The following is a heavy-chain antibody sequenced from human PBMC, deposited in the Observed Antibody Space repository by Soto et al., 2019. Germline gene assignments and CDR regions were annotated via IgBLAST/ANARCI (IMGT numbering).Heavy chain of an antibody. Sequence: QVQLVQSGAEVKKPGSSVKVSCKASGGTFSSYAISWVRQAPGQGLEWMGGIIPIFGTANYAQKFQGRVTITADESTSTAYMELSSLRSEDTAMYYCARGRGDGYNPEYYFDYWGQGTLVTVSS. V-gene: IGHV1-69*01. D-gene: IGHD5-12*01. CDR1: GGTFSSYA. CDR2: IIPIFGTA. CDR3: ARGRGDGYNPEYYFDY. J-gene: IGHJ4*02.